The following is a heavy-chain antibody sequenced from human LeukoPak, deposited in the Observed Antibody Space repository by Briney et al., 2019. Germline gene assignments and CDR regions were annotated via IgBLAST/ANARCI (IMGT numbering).Heavy chain of an antibody. CDR2: IYSGGST. J-gene: IGHJ4*02. CDR3: ARGAITMVRGWEFDY. D-gene: IGHD3-10*01. V-gene: IGHV3-66*01. CDR1: GFTVSSSY. Sequence: PGGSLRLSCAASGFTVSSSYMTWVRQAPGKGLEWVSVIYSGGSTKYADSVKGRFTISRDNSKNTLYLQMNSLRAEDTAVYFCARGAITMVRGWEFDYWGRGTLVTVSS.